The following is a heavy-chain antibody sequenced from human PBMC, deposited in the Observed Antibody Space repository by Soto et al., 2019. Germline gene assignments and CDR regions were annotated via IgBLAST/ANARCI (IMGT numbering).Heavy chain of an antibody. CDR3: ARASSYYYDTSGTRNFYYYPMDV. CDR1: GFSISNYY. Sequence: XETLSLTCTIAGFSISNYYWSWIRQPPGKGLDWIGYVYFSGSTNYNPSLKSRVTISVDTSKNQFSLKLTSVTASDTAVYYCARASSYYYDTSGTRNFYYYPMDVWGQGTTVTVSS. J-gene: IGHJ6*02. CDR2: VYFSGST. V-gene: IGHV4-59*01. D-gene: IGHD3-22*01.